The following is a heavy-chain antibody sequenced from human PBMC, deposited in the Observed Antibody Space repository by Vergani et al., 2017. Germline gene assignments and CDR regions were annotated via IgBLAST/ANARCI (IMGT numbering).Heavy chain of an antibody. CDR1: GFTFSSHA. Sequence: EVQLLQSEGAVVQPGGSLRLSCVASGFTFSSHAMSWVRQGHGQGLEWVSSIQNTGDSTHYADSVKGRFTISRDNSKNTLYLQMNSLRVEETAVYYCGRGSDNYNWGQGTLVTVSS. D-gene: IGHD5-24*01. V-gene: IGHV3-23*01. J-gene: IGHJ4*02. CDR2: IQNTGDST. CDR3: GRGSDNYN.